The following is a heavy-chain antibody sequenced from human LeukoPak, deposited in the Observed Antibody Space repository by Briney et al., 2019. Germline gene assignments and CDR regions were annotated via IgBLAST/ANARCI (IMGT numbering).Heavy chain of an antibody. CDR2: INSDGSST. CDR1: GFTFSSYW. V-gene: IGHV3-74*01. CDR3: ARGGTNWGSSWYFDL. Sequence: GGSLRLSCAASGFTFSSYWMHWVRQAPGKGLVWVSRINSDGSSTSYADSVKGRFTISRDNAKNTLYLQMNSLRAEDTAVYYCARGGTNWGSSWYFDLWGRGTLVTVSS. J-gene: IGHJ2*01. D-gene: IGHD7-27*01.